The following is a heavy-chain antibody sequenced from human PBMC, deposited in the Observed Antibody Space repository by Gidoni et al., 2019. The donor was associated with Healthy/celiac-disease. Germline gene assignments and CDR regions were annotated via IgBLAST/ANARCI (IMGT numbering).Heavy chain of an antibody. D-gene: IGHD2-21*01. V-gene: IGHV3-30*18. CDR2: ISYDGSNK. CDR1: GFTFSSYG. Sequence: QVLLVESGGGVVQPGRSLRLACAASGFTFSSYGMHWVRQAPGKGLEWVAVISYDGSNKYYADSVKGRFTISRDNSKNTLYLQMNSLRAEDTAVYYCAKDFARRYFDYWGQGTLVTVSS. J-gene: IGHJ4*02. CDR3: AKDFARRYFDY.